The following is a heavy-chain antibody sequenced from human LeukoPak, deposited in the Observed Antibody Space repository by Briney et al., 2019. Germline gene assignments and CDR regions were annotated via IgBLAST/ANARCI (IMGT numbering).Heavy chain of an antibody. J-gene: IGHJ4*02. CDR2: MNPNSGNT. CDR3: ARAKPKNMVRGLIMRRESRYYFDY. D-gene: IGHD3-10*01. V-gene: IGHV1-8*01. CDR1: GYTFTSYD. Sequence: GASVKVSCKASGYTFTSYDINWVRQATGQGLEWMGWMNPNSGNTGYAQKFQGRVTMTRNTSISTAYMELSSLRSEDTAVYYCARAKPKNMVRGLIMRRESRYYFDYWGQGTLVTVSS.